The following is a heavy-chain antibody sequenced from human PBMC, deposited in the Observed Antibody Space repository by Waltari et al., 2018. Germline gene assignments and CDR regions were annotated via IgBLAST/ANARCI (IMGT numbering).Heavy chain of an antibody. CDR2: INPNSGGT. CDR3: ARDRGYNWNYGYYGMDV. Sequence: QGLEWMGRINPNSGGTNYAQKFQGRVTMTRDTSISTAYMELSRLRSDDTAVYYCARDRGYNWNYGYYGMDVWGQGTTVTVSS. D-gene: IGHD1-20*01. J-gene: IGHJ6*02. V-gene: IGHV1-2*06.